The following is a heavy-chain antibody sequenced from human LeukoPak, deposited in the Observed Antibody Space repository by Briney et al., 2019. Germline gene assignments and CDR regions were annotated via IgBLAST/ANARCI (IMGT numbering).Heavy chain of an antibody. CDR3: ARQVDTSMALPDY. D-gene: IGHD5-18*01. Sequence: SVKVSCKASGGAFSSYAVSWLRLAPGQGLEWMGGFIPIAATANYAPKFQGRVTITTDESTRTAYMGLSSLGSEDTAVYYCARQVDTSMALPDYWGQGTLVTVSS. J-gene: IGHJ4*02. V-gene: IGHV1-69*05. CDR2: FIPIAATA. CDR1: GGAFSSYA.